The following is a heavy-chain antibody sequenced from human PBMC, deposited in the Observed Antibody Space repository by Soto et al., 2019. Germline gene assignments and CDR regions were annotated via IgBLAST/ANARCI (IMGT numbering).Heavy chain of an antibody. V-gene: IGHV1-2*04. J-gene: IGHJ6*02. CDR1: GYTSTGYY. CDR3: ARARPNYYYYYGMDV. Sequence: GASVKVSCKASGYTSTGYYMHWVRQAPGQGLEWMGWINPNSGGTNYAQKFQGWVTMTRDTSISTAYMELSRLRSDDTAVYYCARARPNYYYYYGMDVWGQGTTVTVSS. CDR2: INPNSGGT.